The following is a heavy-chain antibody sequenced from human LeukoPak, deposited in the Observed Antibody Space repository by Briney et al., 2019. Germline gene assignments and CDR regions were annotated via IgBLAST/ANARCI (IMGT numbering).Heavy chain of an antibody. D-gene: IGHD1-26*01. J-gene: IGHJ4*02. CDR3: AKGPRPVAVGAKEGDDY. CDR2: IGYDGRNK. CDR1: GFTFNNYG. V-gene: IGHV3-30*02. Sequence: PGGSLRLSCAASGFTFNNYGMHWVRQAPGKGLEWVAFIGYDGRNKYVESVKGRFTISRDNSKNTLYLQMNSLRSEDTAVYYCAKGPRPVAVGAKEGDDYWGQGTLVTVSS.